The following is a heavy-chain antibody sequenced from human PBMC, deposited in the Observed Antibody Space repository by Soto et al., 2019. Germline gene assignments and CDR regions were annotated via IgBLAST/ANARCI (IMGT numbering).Heavy chain of an antibody. V-gene: IGHV4-34*01. D-gene: IGHD3-16*01. CDR1: GGSFSTYY. CDR3: ANRLGSF. Sequence: QVQLQQWGTGLLKPSETLSLTCAVYGGSFSTYYWAWIRQPPGKGLEWIGETHHSGSTTYSPSLMRRVYISIDPSSNQFSLKLRAVTAADTGVYYCANRLGSFWGQGTLVTVSS. CDR2: THHSGST. J-gene: IGHJ4*02.